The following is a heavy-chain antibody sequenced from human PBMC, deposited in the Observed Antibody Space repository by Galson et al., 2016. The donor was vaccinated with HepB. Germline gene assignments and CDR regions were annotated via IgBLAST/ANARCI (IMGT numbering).Heavy chain of an antibody. J-gene: IGHJ4*02. Sequence: SLRLSCAASGFTISNNGMHWVRQAPGKGLEWVAVITYGGGNKHYADSVKGRFTISRDDSRNTLYLEINSLGAEDTAVYYCAREQGYGGYRTADFWGQGTLVTVSS. CDR1: GFTISNNG. CDR2: ITYGGGNK. D-gene: IGHD4-17*01. V-gene: IGHV3-33*05. CDR3: AREQGYGGYRTADF.